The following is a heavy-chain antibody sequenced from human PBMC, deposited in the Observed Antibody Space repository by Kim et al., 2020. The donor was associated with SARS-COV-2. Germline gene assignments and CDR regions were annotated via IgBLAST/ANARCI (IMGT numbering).Heavy chain of an antibody. J-gene: IGHJ4*02. CDR2: IYYSGRT. D-gene: IGHD1-1*01. Sequence: SETLSLTCTVSGGSISPYYWSWIRQPPGKGLEWIGYIYYSGRTNYTSSLRSRVTMSVDTSKNQFSLKLSSVTAADTAVYYCARSVGSSIENFDFWGQGTLVTVSS. CDR3: ARSVGSSIENFDF. CDR1: GGSISPYY. V-gene: IGHV4-59*13.